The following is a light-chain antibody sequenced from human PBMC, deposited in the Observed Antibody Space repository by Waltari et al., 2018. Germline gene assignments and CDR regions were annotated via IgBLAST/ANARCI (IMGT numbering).Light chain of an antibody. V-gene: IGLV2-23*01. Sequence: HSALTQPASVSGSPGQSTTISCTGASSDVGSYNLVSWYQQYPGKAPKLIIYEGSKRPPGVSNRFSGSKSGNTGSLTISGLQVEDEADYYCCSFAGSNTYVLGTGTKVSVL. CDR1: SSDVGSYNL. J-gene: IGLJ1*01. CDR3: CSFAGSNTYV. CDR2: EGS.